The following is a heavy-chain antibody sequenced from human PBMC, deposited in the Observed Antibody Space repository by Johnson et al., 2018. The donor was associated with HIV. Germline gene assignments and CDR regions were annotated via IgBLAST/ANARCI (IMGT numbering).Heavy chain of an antibody. V-gene: IGHV3-30-3*01. CDR2: ISYDGGDT. J-gene: IGHJ3*02. CDR1: GFTFSSYA. D-gene: IGHD4-11*01. Sequence: QVTLVESGGGVVLPGGSLRLSCAASGFTFSSYAMHWVRQAPGKGLEWLAIISYDGGDTWYADSVKGRFTVSRDNSKDTLYLQMNSLRPEDTAVYFCARGGLYIQFLAFDAFDIWGQGTTVIVSS. CDR3: ARGGLYIQFLAFDAFDI.